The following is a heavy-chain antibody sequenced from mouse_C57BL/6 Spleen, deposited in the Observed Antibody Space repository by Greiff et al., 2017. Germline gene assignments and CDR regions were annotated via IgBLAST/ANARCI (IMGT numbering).Heavy chain of an antibody. CDR2: IDPETGGT. Sequence: QVQLQQSGAELVRPGASVTLSCKASGYTFTDYEMHWVKQTPVHGLEWIGAIDPETGGTAYNQKFKGKAILTADKSSSTAYMELRSLTSEDSADYYCTRSHSNYVDYYAMDYWGQGTSVTVSS. CDR1: GYTFTDYE. V-gene: IGHV1-15*01. J-gene: IGHJ4*01. CDR3: TRSHSNYVDYYAMDY. D-gene: IGHD2-5*01.